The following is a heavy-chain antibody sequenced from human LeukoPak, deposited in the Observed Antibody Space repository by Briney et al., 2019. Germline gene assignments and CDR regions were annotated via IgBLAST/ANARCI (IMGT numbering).Heavy chain of an antibody. Sequence: GGSLRLSCAASGFTFSSYAMSWVRRAPGKGLEWVSTFKTNSGQVYYAESVRGRFTISRDNSKNTVYLQMSSLRAEDTALYYCARSIPDYTRFDYWGQGALVTVSP. J-gene: IGHJ4*02. V-gene: IGHV3-23*01. CDR2: FKTNSGQV. D-gene: IGHD2-2*02. CDR3: ARSIPDYTRFDY. CDR1: GFTFSSYA.